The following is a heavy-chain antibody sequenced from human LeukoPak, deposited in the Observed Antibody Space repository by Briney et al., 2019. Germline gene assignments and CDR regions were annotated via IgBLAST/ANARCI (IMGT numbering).Heavy chain of an antibody. D-gene: IGHD3-10*01. Sequence: SETLSLTCTVSGGSISSYYWNWIRQPAGKGLEWIGRIHTSGSTNYNPSLKSRVTISVDTSKNQFSLKLSSVTAADTAVYYCARGSSYYYGSGSYLGRAASLKHDYWGQGTLVTVSS. CDR2: IHTSGST. V-gene: IGHV4-4*07. J-gene: IGHJ4*02. CDR1: GGSISSYY. CDR3: ARGSSYYYGSGSYLGRAASLKHDY.